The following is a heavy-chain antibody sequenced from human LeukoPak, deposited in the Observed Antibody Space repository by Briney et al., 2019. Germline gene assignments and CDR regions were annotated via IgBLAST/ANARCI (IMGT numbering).Heavy chain of an antibody. CDR2: ISAYNGNT. V-gene: IGHV1-18*01. CDR3: ARAPYYDILTGFGVFDY. D-gene: IGHD3-9*01. J-gene: IGHJ4*02. CDR1: GYTFTSYG. Sequence: ASVKVSCKASGYTFTSYGISWVRQAPGQGLEWMGWISAYNGNTNYAQKLQGRVTMTTDTSTSKAYVEPRSLRSDDTAVYYCARAPYYDILTGFGVFDYWGQGTLVTVSS.